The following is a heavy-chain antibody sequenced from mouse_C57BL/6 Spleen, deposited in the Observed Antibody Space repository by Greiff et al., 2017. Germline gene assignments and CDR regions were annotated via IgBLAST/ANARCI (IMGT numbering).Heavy chain of an antibody. J-gene: IGHJ3*01. D-gene: IGHD1-1*01. CDR2: IDPETVGT. CDR1: GYTFTDYE. Sequence: QVQLQQSGAVLVRPGASVTLSCKASGYTFTDYEMHWVKQTPVHGLEWIGAIDPETVGTAYNQRFKGKAILTADKSSSTAYMELRSLTSEDSAVYYCKRPSFYYYGSPFAYWGQGTLVTVAA. CDR3: KRPSFYYYGSPFAY. V-gene: IGHV1-15*01.